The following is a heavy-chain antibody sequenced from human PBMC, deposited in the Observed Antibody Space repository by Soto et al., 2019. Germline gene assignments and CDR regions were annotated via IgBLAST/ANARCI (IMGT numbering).Heavy chain of an antibody. Sequence: GGSLRLSCAASGFTFSSYSMNWVRQAPGKGLEWVSYISSSSSTIYYVDSVKGRFTISRDNAKNSLYLQMNSLRDEDTAVYYCAGQLDSSMVAPSVFDYWGQGTLVTVSS. CDR3: AGQLDSSMVAPSVFDY. V-gene: IGHV3-48*02. CDR1: GFTFSSYS. CDR2: ISSSSSTI. D-gene: IGHD5-12*01. J-gene: IGHJ4*02.